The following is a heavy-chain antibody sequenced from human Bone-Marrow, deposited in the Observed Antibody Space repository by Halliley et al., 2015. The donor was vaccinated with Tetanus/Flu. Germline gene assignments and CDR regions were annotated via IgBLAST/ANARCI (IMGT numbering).Heavy chain of an antibody. Sequence: IDYRGGTTYNPSLGSLVIISVDTSKNQFSLEVGSVTAADTAVYYCARTTTVKQPCYRIWVDPWGQGTLVTVSS. CDR2: IDYRGGT. V-gene: IGHV4-59*01. CDR3: ARTTTVKQPCYRIWVDP. D-gene: IGHD4-17*01. J-gene: IGHJ5*02.